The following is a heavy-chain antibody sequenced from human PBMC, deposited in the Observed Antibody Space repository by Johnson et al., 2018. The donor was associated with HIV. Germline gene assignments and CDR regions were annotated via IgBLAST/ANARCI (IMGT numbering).Heavy chain of an antibody. Sequence: VQLVESGGGVVRPGESLRLYCAGSGFTFNEYAMSWVGQTPGKGLEWVAGINWNGGSSGHVASVKGRFTISRDNAKNSLYLQMNSLRAEDTALYYCARARAGSGYYGGLGNAFDTWGQGTMVTVSS. V-gene: IGHV3-20*04. D-gene: IGHD5-12*01. J-gene: IGHJ3*02. CDR1: GFTFNEYA. CDR3: ARARAGSGYYGGLGNAFDT. CDR2: INWNGGSS.